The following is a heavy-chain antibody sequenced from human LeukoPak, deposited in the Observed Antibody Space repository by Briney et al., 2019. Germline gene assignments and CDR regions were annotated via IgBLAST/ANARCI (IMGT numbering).Heavy chain of an antibody. J-gene: IGHJ4*02. V-gene: IGHV1-46*01. CDR1: GYTFTSYY. Sequence: ASVKVSCKASGYTFTSYYMHWVRQAPGQGLEWVGIINPSGGSTTYAQKFQGRVTMTRDTSTSTVYMELSSLRSEDTAVYYCARETYYYDSSGYYPYYFDYWGQGTLVTVSS. D-gene: IGHD3-22*01. CDR2: INPSGGST. CDR3: ARETYYYDSSGYYPYYFDY.